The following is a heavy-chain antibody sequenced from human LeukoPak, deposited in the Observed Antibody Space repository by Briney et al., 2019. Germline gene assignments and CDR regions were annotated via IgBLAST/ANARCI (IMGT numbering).Heavy chain of an antibody. CDR3: ARDRRGGIAAALFDP. CDR2: ISSSSSYI. J-gene: IGHJ5*02. Sequence: GGSLRLSCAASGFTFSSYSMNWVRPAPGKGLEWVSSISSSSSYIYYADSVKGRFTISRDNAKNSLYLQMNSLRAEDTAVYYCARDRRGGIAAALFDPWGQGTLVTVSS. V-gene: IGHV3-21*01. CDR1: GFTFSSYS. D-gene: IGHD6-13*01.